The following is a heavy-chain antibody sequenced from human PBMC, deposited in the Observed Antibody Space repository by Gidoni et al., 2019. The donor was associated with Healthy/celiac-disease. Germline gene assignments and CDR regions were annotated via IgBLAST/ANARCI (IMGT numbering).Heavy chain of an antibody. D-gene: IGHD5-12*01. CDR2: ISSSSSTI. Sequence: EVQLVESGGGLVQPGGSLRLSCAASGFTFSSYSMNWVRQAPGKGLEWVSYISSSSSTIYYADSVKGRFTISRDNAKNSLYLQMNSLRAEDTAVYYCARDPESGYDGRPGYWGQGTLVTVSS. CDR1: GFTFSSYS. CDR3: ARDPESGYDGRPGY. J-gene: IGHJ4*02. V-gene: IGHV3-48*01.